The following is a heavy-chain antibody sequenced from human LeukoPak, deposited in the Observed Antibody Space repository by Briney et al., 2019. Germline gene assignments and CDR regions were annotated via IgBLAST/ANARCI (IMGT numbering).Heavy chain of an antibody. CDR1: GYTFTGYY. CDR3: ARATSYDILTGYYSDWFDP. D-gene: IGHD3-9*01. V-gene: IGHV1-2*04. J-gene: IGHJ5*02. CDR2: INPISGGT. Sequence: ATVKVSCKASGYTFTGYYMHWVRQAPGQGLEWMGWINPISGGTNYAQKFQGWVTMTRDTSISTAYMELSRLRSDDTAVYYCARATSYDILTGYYSDWFDPWGQGTLVTVSS.